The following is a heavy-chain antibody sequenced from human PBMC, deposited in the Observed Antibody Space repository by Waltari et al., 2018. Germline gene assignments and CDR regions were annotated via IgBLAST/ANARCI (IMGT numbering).Heavy chain of an antibody. Sequence: QVQLQESGPSLLKPSETLSLICTVSGGSISGFYWSWVRQPPGKGLVWIGYIYYTGSTNFTPSLKSRVTMSVDTSKNQFSLKLSSVTAADTAFYYCARGGGGDWEWFDPWGQGTLVTVSS. CDR3: ARGGGGDWEWFDP. CDR1: GGSISGFY. D-gene: IGHD2-21*02. CDR2: IYYTGST. V-gene: IGHV4-59*01. J-gene: IGHJ5*02.